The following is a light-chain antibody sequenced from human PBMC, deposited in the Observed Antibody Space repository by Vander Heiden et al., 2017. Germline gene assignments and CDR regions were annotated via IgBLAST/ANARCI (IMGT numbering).Light chain of an antibody. Sequence: DIVMTQSPDSLAVPRREMATLNCKSSQSVLSSSNNKNYLAWYQQKPGQPPKLLIYWASTRESGVPDRFSGSGSGTDFTLTISSLQAEDVAVYYCQQYYSRFRRFGQGTKVEFK. CDR2: WAS. CDR3: QQYYSRFRR. V-gene: IGKV4-1*01. J-gene: IGKJ1*01. CDR1: QSVLSSSNNKNY.